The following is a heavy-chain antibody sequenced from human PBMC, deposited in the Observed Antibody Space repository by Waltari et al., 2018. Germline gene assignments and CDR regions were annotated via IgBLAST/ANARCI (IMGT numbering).Heavy chain of an antibody. D-gene: IGHD4-4*01. V-gene: IGHV4-39*07. CDR1: GGSIRSSSYY. CDR3: AGDYSNYVGVYY. Sequence: QLQLQESGPGLVKPSETLSLTCTVSGGSIRSSSYYWGWIRPPPGKGLEWIGSIYYSGSTYYNPSLKSRVTISVDTSKNQFSLKLSSVTAADTAVYYCAGDYSNYVGVYYWGQGTLVTVSS. CDR2: IYYSGST. J-gene: IGHJ4*02.